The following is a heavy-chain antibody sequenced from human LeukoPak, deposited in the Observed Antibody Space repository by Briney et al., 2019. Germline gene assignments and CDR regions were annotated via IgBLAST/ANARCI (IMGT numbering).Heavy chain of an antibody. J-gene: IGHJ1*01. CDR3: ARVGYYDSSGYLQH. Sequence: ASVKVSCKASGGTFSSYAISWVRQAPGQGLEWMGGIIPIFGTANYAQKFQGRVTMTRDTSISTAYMELSRLRSDDTAVYYCARVGYYDSSGYLQHWGQGTLVTVSS. CDR2: IIPIFGTA. V-gene: IGHV1-69*05. D-gene: IGHD3-22*01. CDR1: GGTFSSYA.